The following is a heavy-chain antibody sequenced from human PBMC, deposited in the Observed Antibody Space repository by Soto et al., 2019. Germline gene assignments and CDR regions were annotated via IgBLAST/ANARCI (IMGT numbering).Heavy chain of an antibody. CDR3: TRGYCGGDCYSDY. CDR2: IRSKAYGGTT. CDR1: GFTFGDYA. D-gene: IGHD2-21*02. V-gene: IGHV3-49*03. J-gene: IGHJ4*02. Sequence: GGSLRLSCTSSGFTFGDYAMSWFRQAPGKGLEWVGFIRSKAYGGTTEYAASVKGRFTISRDDSKSIAYLQMNSLKTEDTAVYYCTRGYCGGDCYSDYWGQGTLVTVSS.